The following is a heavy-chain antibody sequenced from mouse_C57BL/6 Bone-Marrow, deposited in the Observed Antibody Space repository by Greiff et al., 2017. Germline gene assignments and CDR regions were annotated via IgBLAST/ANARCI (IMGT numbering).Heavy chain of an antibody. CDR3: ARSSYYDYDGYAMDY. CDR1: GYTFTSYW. Sequence: VKLMESGTELVKPGASVKLSCKASGYTFTSYWMHWVKQRPGQGLEWIGNINPSNGGTNYNEKFKSKATLTVDKSSSTAYMQLSSLTSEDSAVYYCARSSYYDYDGYAMDYWGQGTSVTVSS. J-gene: IGHJ4*01. V-gene: IGHV1-53*01. D-gene: IGHD2-4*01. CDR2: INPSNGGT.